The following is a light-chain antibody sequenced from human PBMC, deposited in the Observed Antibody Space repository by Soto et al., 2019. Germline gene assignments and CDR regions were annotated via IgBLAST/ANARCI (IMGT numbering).Light chain of an antibody. CDR1: QSVSSN. J-gene: IGKJ4*01. Sequence: EIVMTQSPATLSVSPGERVTLSCRASQSVSSNLAWYQQKPGQAPRLLIYAASARATGIPARFSGSGSGTEFTLTISSLQSEDFAVYYCQQYNNWPPLTFGGGTKWIS. CDR2: AAS. V-gene: IGKV3-15*01. CDR3: QQYNNWPPLT.